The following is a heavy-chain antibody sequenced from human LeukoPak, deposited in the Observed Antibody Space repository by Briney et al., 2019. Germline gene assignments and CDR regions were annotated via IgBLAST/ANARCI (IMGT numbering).Heavy chain of an antibody. Sequence: ASVKVSRKASGYTFTGYYMHWVRQAPGQGLEWMGWINPNSGGTNYAQKFQGRVTMTRDTSISTAYMELSRLRSDDTAVYYCAPSSGYYPYYFDYWGQGTLVTVSS. CDR2: INPNSGGT. CDR3: APSSGYYPYYFDY. CDR1: GYTFTGYY. J-gene: IGHJ4*02. V-gene: IGHV1-2*02. D-gene: IGHD3-22*01.